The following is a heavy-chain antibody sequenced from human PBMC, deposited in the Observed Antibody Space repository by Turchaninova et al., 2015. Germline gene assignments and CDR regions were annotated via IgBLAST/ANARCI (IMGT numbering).Heavy chain of an antibody. Sequence: VQLPPWGAGMFKPSAPLSHTSSVYGGSGSGYYWCRNHQPQGKGLEVIGEINHSGSTNYNPSLKSRVTISVDTSKNQFSLKLSSVTAADTAVYYCARGIAARSYYYYYYGMDVWGQGTTVTVSS. J-gene: IGHJ6*02. D-gene: IGHD6-6*01. V-gene: IGHV4-34*01. CDR1: GGSGSGYY. CDR2: INHSGST. CDR3: ARGIAARSYYYYYYGMDV.